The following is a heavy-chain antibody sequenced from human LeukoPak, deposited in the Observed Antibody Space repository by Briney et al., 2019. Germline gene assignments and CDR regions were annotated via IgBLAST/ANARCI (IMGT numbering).Heavy chain of an antibody. V-gene: IGHV4-30-4*01. Sequence: KTSETLSLTCTVSGGSISSGDYYWSWIRQPPGKGLEWIEYIYYSGSTYYNPSLKSRVTISVDTSKNQFTLRLSSLTAADTAVYYCARSGIAVNYFDYWGQGTLLTVSS. D-gene: IGHD6-19*01. CDR2: IYYSGST. CDR1: GGSISSGDYY. CDR3: ARSGIAVNYFDY. J-gene: IGHJ4*02.